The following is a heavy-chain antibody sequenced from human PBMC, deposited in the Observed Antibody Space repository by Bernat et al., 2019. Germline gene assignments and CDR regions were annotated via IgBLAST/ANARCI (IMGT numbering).Heavy chain of an antibody. V-gene: IGHV3-53*02. CDR2: IYSGGST. D-gene: IGHD5-18*01. J-gene: IGHJ3*02. CDR3: ARLDVDTTDAFDI. CDR1: GFTVSSNY. Sequence: EVQLVETGGGLIQPGGSLRLSCAASGFTVSSNYMSWVRQASGKGLEWVSVIYSGGSTYYADSVKGRFTISRDNSKNTLYLQMNSLRAEDTAVYYCARLDVDTTDAFDIWGQGTMVTVSS.